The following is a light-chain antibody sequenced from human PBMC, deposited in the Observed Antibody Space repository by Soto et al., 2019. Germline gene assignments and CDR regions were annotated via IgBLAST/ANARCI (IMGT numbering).Light chain of an antibody. CDR1: GIDDYDYNF. Sequence: QSALTQPPSASGSAGHSVTIPCTGTGIDDYDYNFVSWYQHHPGKVPKLIIFEVNNRPSGVPDRFSGSKSGTTASLTVSGLQADDEADYYCSTFAVSPVIFGGGTKLTVL. J-gene: IGLJ2*01. CDR3: STFAVSPVI. V-gene: IGLV2-8*01. CDR2: EVN.